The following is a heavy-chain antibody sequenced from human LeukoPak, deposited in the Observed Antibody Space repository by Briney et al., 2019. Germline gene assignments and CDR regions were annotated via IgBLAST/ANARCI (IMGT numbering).Heavy chain of an antibody. CDR1: GYTFTSYG. D-gene: IGHD3-22*01. Sequence: ASVKVSCKASGYTFTSYGISWVRQAPGQELEWMGWISAYNGNTNYAQKLQGRVTMTTDTSTSTAYMELRSLRSDDTAVYYCARGGDYYDSSGYFDYWGQGTLVTVSS. CDR2: ISAYNGNT. V-gene: IGHV1-18*01. J-gene: IGHJ4*02. CDR3: ARGGDYYDSSGYFDY.